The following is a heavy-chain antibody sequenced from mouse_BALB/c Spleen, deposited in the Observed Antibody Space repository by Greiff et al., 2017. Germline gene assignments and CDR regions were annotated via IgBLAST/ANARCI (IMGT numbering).Heavy chain of an antibody. Sequence: VMLVESGPGLVAPSQSLSITCTVSGFSLTSYGVHWVRQPPGKGLEWLGVIWAGGSTNYNSALMSRLSISKDNSKSQVFLKMNSLQTDDTAMYYCARDAYYDYDAGWFAYWGQGTLVTVSA. CDR1: GFSLTSYG. CDR3: ARDAYYDYDAGWFAY. J-gene: IGHJ3*01. D-gene: IGHD2-4*01. V-gene: IGHV2-9*02. CDR2: IWAGGST.